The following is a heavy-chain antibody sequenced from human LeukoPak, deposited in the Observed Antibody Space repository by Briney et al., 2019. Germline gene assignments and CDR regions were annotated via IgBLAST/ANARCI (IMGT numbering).Heavy chain of an antibody. D-gene: IGHD3-16*01. J-gene: IGHJ4*02. Sequence: GGSLRPSCAASGFTVSSTYMSWVRRAPGKGLEWVSGINWNGGSTGYADSVKGRFTISRDNAKNSLYLQMSSLRAEDAALYYCAREEGGYFDYWGQGTLVTVSS. CDR3: AREEGGYFDY. CDR1: GFTVSSTY. V-gene: IGHV3-20*04. CDR2: INWNGGST.